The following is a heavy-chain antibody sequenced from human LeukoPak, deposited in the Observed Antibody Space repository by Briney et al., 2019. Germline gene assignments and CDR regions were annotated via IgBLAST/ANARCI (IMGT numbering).Heavy chain of an antibody. CDR2: IKQDGGEK. CDR1: GFTFSNYW. Sequence: GGSLRLSCAASGFTFSNYWMSWVRQAPGKGLEWVANIKQDGGEKYYVDSVKGRFTISRDNAKNSLYLQMTSLRAEDTALYYCVRYASGFFWGQGTLVTVSS. J-gene: IGHJ4*02. D-gene: IGHD3-10*01. V-gene: IGHV3-7*01. CDR3: VRYASGFF.